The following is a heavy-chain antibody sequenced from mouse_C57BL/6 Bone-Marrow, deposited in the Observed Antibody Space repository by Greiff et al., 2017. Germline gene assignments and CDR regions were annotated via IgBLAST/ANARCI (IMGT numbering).Heavy chain of an antibody. V-gene: IGHV1-81*01. CDR2: IYPRSGNT. J-gene: IGHJ3*01. CDR1: GYTFTSYG. D-gene: IGHD2-10*01. Sequence: QVQLKQSGAELARPGASVKLSCKASGYTFTSYGISWVKQRTGQGLEWIGEIYPRSGNTYYNEKFKGKATLTADKSSSTAYMELRSLTSEDSAVYFCVLLSWFAYWGQGTLVTVSA. CDR3: VLLSWFAY.